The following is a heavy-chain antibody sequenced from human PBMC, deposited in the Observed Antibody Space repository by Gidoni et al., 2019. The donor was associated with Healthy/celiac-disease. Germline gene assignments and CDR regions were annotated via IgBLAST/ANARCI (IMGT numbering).Heavy chain of an antibody. Sequence: QVQLVQSEAEVKKPGASVKLSCKASGYTFNVHYMHWVRQAPGQGLEWMGWINPNSGGTNYAQKFQGRVTMTRDTSSSTAYMELSRLRSDDTAVYYCARDRQSGYQSWGQGTLVTVSS. CDR2: INPNSGGT. D-gene: IGHD5-12*01. V-gene: IGHV1-2*02. CDR1: GYTFNVHY. J-gene: IGHJ4*02. CDR3: ARDRQSGYQS.